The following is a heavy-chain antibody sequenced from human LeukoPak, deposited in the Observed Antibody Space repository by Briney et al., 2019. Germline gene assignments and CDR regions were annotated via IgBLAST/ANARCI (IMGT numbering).Heavy chain of an antibody. CDR1: GGSISSGGYY. CDR3: AAVLAAAEEYFQH. Sequence: PSQTLSLTCTVSGGSISSGGYYWSWIRQHPGKGLEWIGYIYYSGSTYYNPSLKSRVTISVDTSKNQFSLKLSSVTAADTAVYYCAAVLAAAEEYFQHWGQGTLVTVSS. J-gene: IGHJ1*01. V-gene: IGHV4-31*03. D-gene: IGHD6-13*01. CDR2: IYYSGST.